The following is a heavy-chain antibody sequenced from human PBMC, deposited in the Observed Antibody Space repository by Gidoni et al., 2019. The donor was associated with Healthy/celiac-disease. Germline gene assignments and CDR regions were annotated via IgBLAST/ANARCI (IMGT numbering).Heavy chain of an antibody. CDR1: AGSISSADYS. D-gene: IGHD3-3*01. Sequence: QVQLQESRPGLVKPSQTLPLTFTVPAGSISSADYSWRWIRQPPGKGLEWIGQIYYSGSTYYNPYLNSRVTISVDTSKNQFSLKLSSVTAADTAVYYCARDGRSEITIFGVSYYYGMDVWGKGTTVTVSS. CDR3: ARDGRSEITIFGVSYYYGMDV. CDR2: IYYSGST. V-gene: IGHV4-30-4*01. J-gene: IGHJ6*04.